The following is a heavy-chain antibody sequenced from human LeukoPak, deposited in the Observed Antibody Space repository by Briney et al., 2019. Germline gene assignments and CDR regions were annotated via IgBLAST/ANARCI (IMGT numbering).Heavy chain of an antibody. J-gene: IGHJ6*02. CDR3: ARAYLELRAAYYYGMDV. CDR1: GGSISSGDYY. D-gene: IGHD1-7*01. V-gene: IGHV4-31*03. CDR2: IYYSGST. Sequence: SETLSLTCTVSGGSISSGDYYWSWIRQHPGKGLEWIGYIYYSGSTYYNPSLKSRATISLDTSNKQFSLKLSSVTAADTAVYYCARAYLELRAAYYYGMDVWGQGTTVTVSS.